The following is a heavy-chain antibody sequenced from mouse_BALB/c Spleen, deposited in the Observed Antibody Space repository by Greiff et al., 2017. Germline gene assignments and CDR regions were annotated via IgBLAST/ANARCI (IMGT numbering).Heavy chain of an antibody. CDR1: GFTFSSYG. CDR2: ISSGGSYT. Sequence: EVKLVESGGDLVKPGGSLKLSCAASGFTFSSYGMSWVRQTPDKRLEWVATISSGGSYTYYPDSVKGRFTISRDNAKNTLYLQMSSLKSEDTAMYYCARREFITTATGYFDVWGAGTTVTVSS. J-gene: IGHJ1*01. V-gene: IGHV5-6*02. CDR3: ARREFITTATGYFDV. D-gene: IGHD1-2*01.